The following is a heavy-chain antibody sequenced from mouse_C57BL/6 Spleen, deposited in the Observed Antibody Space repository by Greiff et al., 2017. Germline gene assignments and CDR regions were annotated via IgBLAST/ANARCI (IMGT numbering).Heavy chain of an antibody. D-gene: IGHD1-1*01. V-gene: IGHV1-42*01. CDR3: AHGSFDY. CDR1: GYSFTGYY. CDR2: INPSTGGT. J-gene: IGHJ2*01. Sequence: EVQLQQSGPELVKPGASVKISCKASGYSFTGYYMNWVKQSPEKSLEWIGEINPSTGGTTYNQKFKAKATLTVDKSSSTAYMQLKSLTSEDSAVYYCAHGSFDYWGQGTTLTVSS.